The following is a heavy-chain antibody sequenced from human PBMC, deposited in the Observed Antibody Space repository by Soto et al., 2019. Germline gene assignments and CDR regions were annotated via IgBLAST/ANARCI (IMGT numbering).Heavy chain of an antibody. Sequence: GGSLRLSCTASGFTFGDYAMSWFRQAPGKGLEWVGFIRSKAYGGTTEYAASVKGRFTISRDDSKSIAYLQMNSLKTEDTAVYYCTRDLMFGGVPAAMGRDFDYWGQGTLVTVSS. CDR2: IRSKAYGGTT. D-gene: IGHD2-2*01. CDR1: GFTFGDYA. J-gene: IGHJ4*02. V-gene: IGHV3-49*03. CDR3: TRDLMFGGVPAAMGRDFDY.